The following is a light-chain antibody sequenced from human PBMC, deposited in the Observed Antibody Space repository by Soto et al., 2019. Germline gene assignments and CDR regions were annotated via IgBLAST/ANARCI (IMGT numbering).Light chain of an antibody. CDR1: QSISSW. CDR3: QQSFT. Sequence: DIQMTQSPSTLSASVGDRVTITCRASQSISSWLAWYQQKPGKAPKRLIYKASTLESEVPSRFSGSGSGTEFTITISSLQPDDFATYYCQQSFTFGPGTKVDIK. J-gene: IGKJ3*01. V-gene: IGKV1-5*03. CDR2: KAS.